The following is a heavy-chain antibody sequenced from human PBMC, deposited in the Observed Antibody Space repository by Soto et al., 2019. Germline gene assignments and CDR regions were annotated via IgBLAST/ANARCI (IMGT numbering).Heavy chain of an antibody. CDR3: ARGRGVRGMTTVTTWYYYYYMDV. Sequence: SETLSLTCAVYGGSFSGYYWSWIRQPPGKGLEWIGEINHSGSTNYNPSLKSRVTISVDTSKNQFSLKLSSVTAADTAVYYCARGRGVRGMTTVTTWYYYYYMDVWGKGTTVTVSS. CDR1: GGSFSGYY. V-gene: IGHV4-34*01. CDR2: INHSGST. J-gene: IGHJ6*03. D-gene: IGHD4-17*01.